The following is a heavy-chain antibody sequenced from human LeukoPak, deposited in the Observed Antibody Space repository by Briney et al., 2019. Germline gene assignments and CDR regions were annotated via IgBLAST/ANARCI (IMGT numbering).Heavy chain of an antibody. D-gene: IGHD3-3*01. J-gene: IGHJ4*02. CDR1: GFTLSGSA. V-gene: IGHV3-73*01. CDR3: TRRDDTGVPKGYY. CDR2: IRSRTDNYAT. Sequence: GGSLRLSCAASGFTLSGSAMHWVRQASGKGLEWVGRIRSRTDNYATAYAASVKGRFTVSRDDSKNTAYLQMDSLITEDTAVYYCTRRDDTGVPKGYYWGQGTLVTVPS.